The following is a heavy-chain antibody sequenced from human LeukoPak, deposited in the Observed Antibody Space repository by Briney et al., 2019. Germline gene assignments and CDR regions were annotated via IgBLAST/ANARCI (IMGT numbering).Heavy chain of an antibody. D-gene: IGHD4-17*01. CDR2: INHSGST. V-gene: IGHV4-34*01. J-gene: IGHJ5*02. Sequence: SETLSLTCAVYGGSFSGYYWSWIRQPPGKGLEWIGEINHSGSTNYNPSLKSRVTISVDTSKNQFSLKLSSVTAADTAVYYCARDTRYDYGDYNWFDPWGQGTLVTVSS. CDR3: ARDTRYDYGDYNWFDP. CDR1: GGSFSGYY.